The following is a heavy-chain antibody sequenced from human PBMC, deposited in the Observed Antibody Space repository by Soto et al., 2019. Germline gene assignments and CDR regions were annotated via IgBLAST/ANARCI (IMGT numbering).Heavy chain of an antibody. Sequence: SETLSLTCTVSGGSLNSEGYYWSWIRQLPGKGLEWIGYIYYSGSIFYNPFLKSRASISAHSSKRQFSLRLSSVTAADTAVYSCARSPLWKQHLDSWCQGT. V-gene: IGHV4-31*03. J-gene: IGHJ5*01. CDR1: GGSLNSEGYY. CDR2: IYYSGSI. CDR3: ARSPLWKQHLDS. D-gene: IGHD1-1*01.